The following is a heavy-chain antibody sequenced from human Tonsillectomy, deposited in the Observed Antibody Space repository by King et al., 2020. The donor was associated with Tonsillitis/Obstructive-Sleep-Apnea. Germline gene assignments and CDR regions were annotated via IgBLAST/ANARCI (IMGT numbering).Heavy chain of an antibody. D-gene: IGHD3-10*01. CDR2: IYIGGST. CDR1: GFTVSSNY. J-gene: IGHJ3*02. V-gene: IGHV3-53*01. Sequence: VQLVESGGGLIQPGGSLRLSCAASGFTVSSNYMSWVRQAPGKGLEWVSVIYIGGSTYYADSVKGRFTISRDNYKNTLYLQMNSLRAGDTAVYYCARDQVEDYGTGEAAFDIWGQGTMVTVSS. CDR3: ARDQVEDYGTGEAAFDI.